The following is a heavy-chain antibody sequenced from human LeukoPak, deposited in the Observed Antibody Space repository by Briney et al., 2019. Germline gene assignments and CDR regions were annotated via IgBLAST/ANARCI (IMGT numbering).Heavy chain of an antibody. CDR2: IYYSGST. CDR1: GGSISSSSYY. Sequence: SETLSLTCTVSGGSISSSSYYWGWIRQPPGKGLEWIGSIYYSGSTQYNPSLKSRVTISVDTSKNQFSLKLSSVTAADTAVYYCARQGLRLLDWLSEYFFDYWSQGNLVTVSS. D-gene: IGHD3-3*01. J-gene: IGHJ4*02. V-gene: IGHV4-39*01. CDR3: ARQGLRLLDWLSEYFFDY.